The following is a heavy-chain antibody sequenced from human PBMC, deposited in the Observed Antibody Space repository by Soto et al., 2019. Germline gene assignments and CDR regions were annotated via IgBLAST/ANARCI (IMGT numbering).Heavy chain of an antibody. CDR2: IYYNGST. V-gene: IGHV4-31*03. D-gene: IGHD3-10*01. Sequence: QVQLQESGPGLVKPSQTLSLTCTVSGGSISSGGYYWSWIRQHPGKGLEWIGYIYYNGSTYYNPSLKSRVTISVDTSKNQFSLKLSSVTAADTAVYYCASMKEEYGSGSLYPAINYGMDVWGQGTTVTVSS. CDR3: ASMKEEYGSGSLYPAINYGMDV. CDR1: GGSISSGGYY. J-gene: IGHJ6*02.